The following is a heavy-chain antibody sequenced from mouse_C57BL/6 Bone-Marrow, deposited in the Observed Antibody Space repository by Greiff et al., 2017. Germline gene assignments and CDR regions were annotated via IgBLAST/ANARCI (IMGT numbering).Heavy chain of an antibody. CDR3: ARSCFYAMDY. V-gene: IGHV1-69*01. J-gene: IGHJ4*01. Sequence: VQLQQPGAELVKPGASVKLSCKASGYTFTSYWMHWVKQRPGQGLEWIGEIDPSDSYTNYNQKFKGKSTLTVDKSSSTAYMQLSSLTSEDSAVYYCARSCFYAMDYWGQGTSVTVSS. CDR2: IDPSDSYT. CDR1: GYTFTSYW.